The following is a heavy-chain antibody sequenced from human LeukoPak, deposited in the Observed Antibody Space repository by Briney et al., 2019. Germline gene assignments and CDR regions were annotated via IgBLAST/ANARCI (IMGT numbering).Heavy chain of an antibody. CDR1: GYTFSSYG. V-gene: IGHV1-18*01. CDR2: ISVYKGNT. Sequence: VAAVKVSFKASGYTFSSYGITWVRQAPGQGLEWMGWISVYKGNTKSAQNLQGRVIMTTDTSTNTAHMELRRLRSDDPAVYYCARIASDGSGTNHYWGQGTQVIVSS. CDR3: ARIASDGSGTNHY. D-gene: IGHD3-10*01. J-gene: IGHJ4*02.